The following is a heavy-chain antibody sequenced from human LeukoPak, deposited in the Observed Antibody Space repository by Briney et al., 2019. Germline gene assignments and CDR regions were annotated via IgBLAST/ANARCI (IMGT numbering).Heavy chain of an antibody. J-gene: IGHJ6*02. D-gene: IGHD6-25*01. CDR2: ISRSDSGSNI. CDR3: APATIAAATGHHFYYGMGV. Sequence: GGSLRLSCAASALTFSKYAMNWVRQAPGKGLEWVSVISRSDSGSNIYYADSVKGRFTISRDNSKNTLYLQMNSLRAEDTAVYYCAPATIAAATGHHFYYGMGVWSQGTTVTVSS. CDR1: ALTFSKYA. V-gene: IGHV3-23*01.